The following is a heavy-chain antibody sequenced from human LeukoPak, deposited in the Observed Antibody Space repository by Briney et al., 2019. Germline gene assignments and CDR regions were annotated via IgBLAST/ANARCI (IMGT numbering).Heavy chain of an antibody. D-gene: IGHD6-6*01. CDR3: ARGSHSSGY. J-gene: IGHJ4*02. CDR2: INTNTGNP. Sequence: ASVKVSCKASGYTFTSYDINWVRQAPGQGLEWMGWINTNTGNPTYAQGFTGRFVFSLDTSVSTACLQISSLKAEDTAVYYCARGSHSSGYWGQGTLVTVSS. V-gene: IGHV7-4-1*02. CDR1: GYTFTSYD.